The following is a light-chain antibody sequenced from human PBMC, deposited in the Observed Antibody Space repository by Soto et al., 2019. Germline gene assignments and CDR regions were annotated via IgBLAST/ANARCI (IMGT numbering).Light chain of an antibody. Sequence: EIVFTQSPGTLSLSPGERATLSCRASQSVSSGYLVWYQQKPGQAPRLLIYGASSRATGIPDRFSGSGSGTDFTLTISRLEPEDFAVYYCQQYGSSPRTLGQGTKVDIK. CDR3: QQYGSSPRT. J-gene: IGKJ1*01. CDR1: QSVSSGY. V-gene: IGKV3-20*01. CDR2: GAS.